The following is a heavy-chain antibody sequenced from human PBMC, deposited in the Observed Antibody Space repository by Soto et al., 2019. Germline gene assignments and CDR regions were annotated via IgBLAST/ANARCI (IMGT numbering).Heavy chain of an antibody. V-gene: IGHV3-30-3*01. CDR1: AFTLSSYA. CDR2: ISYDGSNK. J-gene: IGHJ4*02. D-gene: IGHD3-3*01. Sequence: GGSLRLSCAASAFTLSSYAMHWVRQAPGKGLEWVAVISYDGSNKYYADSVKGRFTISRDNSKNTLYLQLNSLRAEDTAVYYCARDERDLRFXEWSYYFDYWGQGT. CDR3: ARDERDLRFXEWSYYFDY.